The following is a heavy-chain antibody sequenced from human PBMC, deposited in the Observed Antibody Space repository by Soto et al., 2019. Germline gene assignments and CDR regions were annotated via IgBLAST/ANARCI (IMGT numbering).Heavy chain of an antibody. J-gene: IGHJ6*02. CDR3: ARGVENIVVVLDVFGYYGMDV. CDR2: INAGNGNT. V-gene: IGHV1-3*01. D-gene: IGHD2-2*01. CDR1: RYSLASNG. Sequence: ATSVEATCKASRYSLASNGSSWVRQDTGQRLEWIGWINAGNGNTKYSQKFQGRVTITSDTSASTAYMGLSSLRSEDTAVYFCARGVENIVVVLDVFGYYGMDVWGQGNTVTVSS.